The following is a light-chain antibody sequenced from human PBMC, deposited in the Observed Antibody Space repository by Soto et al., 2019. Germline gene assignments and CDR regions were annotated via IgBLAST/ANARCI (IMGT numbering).Light chain of an antibody. Sequence: EMVLTQSPATLSLSPGERATLSCGASQSVSSSYLAWYQQKPGLAPRLLIYDASSRATGIPDRFSGRGSGTHFTLTISRVEPEDFAVYCCQQYGSSQYTFGQGTKIQLK. J-gene: IGKJ2*01. V-gene: IGKV3D-20*01. CDR2: DAS. CDR3: QQYGSSQYT. CDR1: QSVSSSY.